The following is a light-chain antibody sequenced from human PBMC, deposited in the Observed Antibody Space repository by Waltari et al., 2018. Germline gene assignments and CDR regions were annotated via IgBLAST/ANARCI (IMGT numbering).Light chain of an antibody. CDR2: KAS. CDR3: QHNYGTPRT. J-gene: IGKJ1*01. V-gene: IGKV1-39*01. CDR1: ENVNNY. Sequence: DIQMTQSPSSLSASVGDRVTITCRASENVNNYLNWYQQKPGKAPKLLIYKASTLQSGVPSMFSGSGSGTDYTFTISSLQSEDVATYYCQHNYGTPRTFGQGTKVEIK.